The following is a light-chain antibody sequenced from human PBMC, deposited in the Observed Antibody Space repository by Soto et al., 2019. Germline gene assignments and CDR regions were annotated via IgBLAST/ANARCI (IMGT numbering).Light chain of an antibody. CDR3: QQYYSTPRT. CDR1: QSVLYSSNNKNY. CDR2: WAS. Sequence: DIVMTQSPDSLAVSLGERATINCKSSQSVLYSSNNKNYLTWYQQKPGQPPKLLIYWASTRESGVPDRFSGSGSGTDLTLTIGILEAEDVAVYYCQQYYSTPRTFGQVTKVEIK. J-gene: IGKJ1*01. V-gene: IGKV4-1*01.